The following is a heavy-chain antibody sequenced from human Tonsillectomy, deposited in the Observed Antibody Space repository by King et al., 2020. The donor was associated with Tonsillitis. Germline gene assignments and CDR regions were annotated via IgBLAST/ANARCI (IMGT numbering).Heavy chain of an antibody. V-gene: IGHV3-30*18. J-gene: IGHJ4*02. CDR1: GFTFSSYG. D-gene: IGHD6-19*01. CDR2: ISYDGSNK. Sequence: QLVQSGGGVVQPGRSLRLSCAASGFTFSSYGMHWVRQAPGKGLEWVAVISYDGSNKYYADSVKGRFTISRDNSKNTLYLQMNSLRAEDTAVYYCAKSPFSSGWSDFDSWGQGTLVTVSS. CDR3: AKSPFSSGWSDFDS.